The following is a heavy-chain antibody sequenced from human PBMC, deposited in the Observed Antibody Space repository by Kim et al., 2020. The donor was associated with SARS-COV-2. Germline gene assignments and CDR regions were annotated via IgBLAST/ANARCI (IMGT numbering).Heavy chain of an antibody. V-gene: IGHV3-33*06. Sequence: YYADSVKGRFTISRDNSKNTLYLQMNSLRAEDTAVYYCAKDGGSRHGMDVWGQGTTVTVSS. D-gene: IGHD3-16*01. J-gene: IGHJ6*02. CDR3: AKDGGSRHGMDV.